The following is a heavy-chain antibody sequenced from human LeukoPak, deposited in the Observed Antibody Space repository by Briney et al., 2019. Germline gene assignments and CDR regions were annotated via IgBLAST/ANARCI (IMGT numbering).Heavy chain of an antibody. D-gene: IGHD1-26*01. V-gene: IGHV6-1*01. J-gene: IGHJ3*02. CDR2: TYYRSKWYN. CDR3: ARDHGGSYGHASDI. Sequence: SQTLSLTCAISGDSVSSNSASWNWIRQSPSRGLEWLGRTYYRSKWYNDYAVSVKSRITINPDTSKNQFSLHLNSVTPEDTAMCYCARDHGGSYGHASDIWGQGTMVTVSS. CDR1: GDSVSSNSAS.